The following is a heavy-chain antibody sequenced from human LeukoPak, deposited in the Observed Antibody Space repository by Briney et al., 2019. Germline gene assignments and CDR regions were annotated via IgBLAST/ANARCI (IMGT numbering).Heavy chain of an antibody. D-gene: IGHD4-11*01. CDR3: ARRTVTTFYYYMDV. J-gene: IGHJ6*03. CDR2: ISISVNTK. Sequence: GGSLRFSCAASGLNFSDYYLGCFGQFPGRGLNWFSYISISVNTKYYADSLKGGFTISRDDAKNSLYLQMNSLRAEHTAVYYCARRTVTTFYYYMDVWGKGTTVTVSS. V-gene: IGHV3-11*01. CDR1: GLNFSDYY.